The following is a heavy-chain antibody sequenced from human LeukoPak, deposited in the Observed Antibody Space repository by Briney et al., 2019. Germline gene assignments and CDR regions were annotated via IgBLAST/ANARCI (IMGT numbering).Heavy chain of an antibody. CDR3: ARARRIVGVGYFDY. J-gene: IGHJ4*02. CDR2: ISGSGGPT. V-gene: IGHV3-23*01. CDR1: AMTFSSYL. D-gene: IGHD1-26*01. Sequence: GGSLRLSCEASAMTFSSYLMTWVRQGPAKGLEWVADISGSGGPTNYADSVKGRFTISRDNSKNTLFLQMNSLRDGDTAIYYCARARRIVGVGYFDYWGQGTLVTVSS.